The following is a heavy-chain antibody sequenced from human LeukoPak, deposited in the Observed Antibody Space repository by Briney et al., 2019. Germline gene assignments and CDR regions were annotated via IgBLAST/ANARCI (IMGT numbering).Heavy chain of an antibody. CDR1: GFTFSSYA. J-gene: IGHJ4*02. Sequence: GGSLRLSCAASGFTFSSYAMHWVRQAPGKGLEWVAVISYDGSNKYYADSVKGRFTISRDNSKNTLYLQMNSLRAEDTAVYYCARDEGYYDSSGYLDYRGQGTLVTVSS. CDR3: ARDEGYYDSSGYLDY. D-gene: IGHD3-22*01. CDR2: ISYDGSNK. V-gene: IGHV3-30*01.